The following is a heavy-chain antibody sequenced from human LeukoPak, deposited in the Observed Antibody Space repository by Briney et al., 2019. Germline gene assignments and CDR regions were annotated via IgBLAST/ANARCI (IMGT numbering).Heavy chain of an antibody. Sequence: GESLKISCQGSGYSFTTYWIGWVRQMPGKGLEWMGRIDPSDSYTNYSPSFQGHVTISADKSISTAYLQWSSLKASDTAMYYCASWGVVALNAFDIWGQGTMVTVSS. D-gene: IGHD3-22*01. CDR1: GYSFTTYW. V-gene: IGHV5-10-1*01. CDR3: ASWGVVALNAFDI. J-gene: IGHJ3*02. CDR2: IDPSDSYT.